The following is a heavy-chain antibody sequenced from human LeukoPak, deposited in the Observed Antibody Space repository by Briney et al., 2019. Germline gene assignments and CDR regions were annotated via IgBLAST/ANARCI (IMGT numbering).Heavy chain of an antibody. CDR1: GYTFTSYG. J-gene: IGHJ5*02. D-gene: IGHD3-22*01. Sequence: GASVKVSCKASGYTFTSYGISWVRQAPGQGLEWMGWISAYNGNTNYAQKLQGRVTMTTDTSTSTAYMELRSLRSDDTAVYYCAREVSSDNDYYDSSGRENWFDPWGQGTLVTVSS. V-gene: IGHV1-18*01. CDR3: AREVSSDNDYYDSSGRENWFDP. CDR2: ISAYNGNT.